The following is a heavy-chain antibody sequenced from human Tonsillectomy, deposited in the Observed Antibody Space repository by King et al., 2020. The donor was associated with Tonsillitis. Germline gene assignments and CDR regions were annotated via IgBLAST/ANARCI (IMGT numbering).Heavy chain of an antibody. V-gene: IGHV1-3*01. J-gene: IGHJ5*02. CDR1: GHTFTNYE. Sequence: VQLVQSGAEVKKPGASVKVSCKASGHTFTNYEMHWVRQAPGQRLEWMGWINAGNGNTKYSQKFQGRVTITRDTSASTAYMELSSLRSEDTAGYYCASIVGATDWFDPWGQGTLVTVSS. CDR3: ASIVGATDWFDP. CDR2: INAGNGNT. D-gene: IGHD1-26*01.